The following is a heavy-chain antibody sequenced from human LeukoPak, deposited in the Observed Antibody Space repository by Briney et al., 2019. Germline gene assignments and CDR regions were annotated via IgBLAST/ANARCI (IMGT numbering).Heavy chain of an antibody. J-gene: IGHJ4*02. V-gene: IGHV3-30*03. CDR1: GFTFSSYS. Sequence: GGSLRLSCAASGFTFSSYSMNWVRQAPGKGLEWVAIILYDGSNKYYADSVKGRFTISRDNSKNTLYLQMNSLRAEDTAVYYCARESVLRYFDFEYWGQGTLVTVSS. CDR2: ILYDGSNK. D-gene: IGHD3-9*01. CDR3: ARESVLRYFDFEY.